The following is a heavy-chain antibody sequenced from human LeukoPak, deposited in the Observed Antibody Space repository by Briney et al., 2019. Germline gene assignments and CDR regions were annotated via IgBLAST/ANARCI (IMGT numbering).Heavy chain of an antibody. CDR3: ARALRVQGDYYSGMDV. V-gene: IGHV3-74*01. D-gene: IGHD3-16*01. J-gene: IGHJ6*02. Sequence: GGSLRLSCAASGFTFSSYWMHWVRQAPGKGLVSVSRINTDGSSTNFADFVKGRLTISRDNAKNTLYLQMSSLRPEDTAVYYCARALRVQGDYYSGMDVWGQGATVTVSS. CDR1: GFTFSSYW. CDR2: INTDGSST.